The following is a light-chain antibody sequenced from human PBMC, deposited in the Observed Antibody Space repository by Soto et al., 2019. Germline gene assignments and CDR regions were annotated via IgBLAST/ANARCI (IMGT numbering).Light chain of an antibody. CDR3: LLVYTDVVL. CDR2: GAT. Sequence: QAVVTQEPSLTVSPGGTVTLTCGSSTGTVTTGLYPYWFQQRPGQAPRTLIYGATNKLSWTPARFPGSLLGGKAALTLSGAQPEDEADYYCLLVYTDVVLFGGGTKLTVL. V-gene: IGLV7-46*01. J-gene: IGLJ3*02. CDR1: TGTVTTGLY.